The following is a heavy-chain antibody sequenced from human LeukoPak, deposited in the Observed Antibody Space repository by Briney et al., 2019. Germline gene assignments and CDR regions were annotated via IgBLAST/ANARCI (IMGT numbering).Heavy chain of an antibody. J-gene: IGHJ3*02. V-gene: IGHV3-7*01. CDR3: AIGTRAAFDI. CDR1: GFTLSNYW. Sequence: GGSLRLSCAASGFTLSNYWMNWVRQAPGKGLDWVANIKQDGSEKYYVDSVKGRFTISRDNAKSSLYLQMNSLRAEDTAVYHCAIGTRAAFDIWGQGTTVTVSS. CDR2: IKQDGSEK.